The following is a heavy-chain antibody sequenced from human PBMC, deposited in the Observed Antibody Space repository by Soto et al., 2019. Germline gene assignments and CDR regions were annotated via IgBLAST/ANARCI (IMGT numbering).Heavy chain of an antibody. J-gene: IGHJ6*02. CDR2: ISGGDDAT. CDR3: VTDWSGNKCPCMDV. CDR1: GFTFSSYV. V-gene: IGHV3-23*01. Sequence: EVQLLESGGGLVQPGGSLTLACAASGFTFSSYVMSWVRQAPGKGLEWVSAISGGDDATYYAASVKGRFTISRDNSRNTLYLQMNSLRAEDTALYYCVTDWSGNKCPCMDVWGQGTTVTVSS. D-gene: IGHD3-3*01.